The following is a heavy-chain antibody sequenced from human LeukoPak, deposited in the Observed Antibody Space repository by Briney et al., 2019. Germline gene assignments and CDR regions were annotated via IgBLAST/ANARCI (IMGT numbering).Heavy chain of an antibody. V-gene: IGHV3-74*01. CDR2: INSDGSST. Sequence: GGSLRLSCAASGFTFSSYWMHWVRQAPGKGLVWVSRINSDGSSTSYADSVKGRFTMSRDNAKKSLYLQMNSLRAEDTAVYYCARAKFDSSRYYYRGFDIWGQGTMVTVSS. CDR1: GFTFSSYW. CDR3: ARAKFDSSRYYYRGFDI. D-gene: IGHD3-22*01. J-gene: IGHJ3*02.